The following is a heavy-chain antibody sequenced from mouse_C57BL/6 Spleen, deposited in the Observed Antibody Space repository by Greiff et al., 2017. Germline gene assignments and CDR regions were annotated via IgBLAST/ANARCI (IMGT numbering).Heavy chain of an antibody. CDR1: GYTFTDYN. CDR3: ARGYDYDGTSLAY. D-gene: IGHD2-4*01. V-gene: IGHV1-18*01. Sequence: VQLQQSGPELVKPGASVKIPCKASGYTFTDYNMDWVKQSHGKSLEWIGDINPNNGGTIYNQKFKGKATLTVDKSSSTAYMELRSLTSEDTAVYYCARGYDYDGTSLAYWGQGTLVTVSA. CDR2: INPNNGGT. J-gene: IGHJ3*01.